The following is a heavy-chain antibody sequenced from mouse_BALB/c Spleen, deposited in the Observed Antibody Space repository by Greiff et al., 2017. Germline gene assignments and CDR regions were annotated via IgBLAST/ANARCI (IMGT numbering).Heavy chain of an antibody. CDR2: ISSGSSTI. V-gene: IGHV5-17*02. J-gene: IGHJ2*01. Sequence: EVKLVESGGGLVQPGGSRKLSCAASGFTFSSFGMHWVRQAPEKGLEWVAYISSGSSTIYYADTVKGRFTISRDNPKNTLFLQMTSLRSEDTAMYYCAREGLFNTAVYFDYWGQGTTLTVSS. D-gene: IGHD3-1*01. CDR3: AREGLFNTAVYFDY. CDR1: GFTFSSFG.